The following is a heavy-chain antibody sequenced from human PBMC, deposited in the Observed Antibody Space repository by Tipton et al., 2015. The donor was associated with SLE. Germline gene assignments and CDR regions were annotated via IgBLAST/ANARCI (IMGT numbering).Heavy chain of an antibody. CDR2: INYSGST. CDR3: AREKGYNWPFAF. D-gene: IGHD5-24*01. CDR1: GGSISSHY. J-gene: IGHJ4*02. V-gene: IGHV4-59*11. Sequence: TLSLTCTVSGGSISSHYWSWIRRPPGKALEWIAYINYSGSTNYNPSLKSRVTMSVDTSKNQFSLKLSSVTAADTAMYYCAREKGYNWPFAFWGQGTLVTVSS.